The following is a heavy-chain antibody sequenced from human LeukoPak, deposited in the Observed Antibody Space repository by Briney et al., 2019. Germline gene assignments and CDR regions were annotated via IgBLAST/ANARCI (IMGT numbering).Heavy chain of an antibody. D-gene: IGHD4-23*01. Sequence: PSEALSLTCAVSGYSISSGYYWGWIRQPPGKGLEWIGSIYHSGSTYYNPSLKSRVTISVDTSKNQFSLKLSSVTAADTAVYYCASDLFRSSTVVTPASFDYWGQGTLVTLSS. J-gene: IGHJ4*02. CDR1: GYSISSGYY. CDR2: IYHSGST. CDR3: ASDLFRSSTVVTPASFDY. V-gene: IGHV4-38-2*01.